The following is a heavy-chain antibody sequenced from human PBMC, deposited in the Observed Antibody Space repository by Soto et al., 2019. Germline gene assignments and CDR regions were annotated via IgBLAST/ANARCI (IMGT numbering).Heavy chain of an antibody. Sequence: QVQLQESGPGLVKPSGTLSLTCAVSGGSISSTDWWSWVRQPPGKGLEWIGGIYHGGSTNYNPSLKRRVTISVDRSKNQFSLKLTSVTAADTAVYYCASSKSGGSYYFDYWGQGTLVTVSS. CDR1: GGSISSTDW. V-gene: IGHV4-4*02. J-gene: IGHJ4*02. D-gene: IGHD1-26*01. CDR2: IYHGGST. CDR3: ASSKSGGSYYFDY.